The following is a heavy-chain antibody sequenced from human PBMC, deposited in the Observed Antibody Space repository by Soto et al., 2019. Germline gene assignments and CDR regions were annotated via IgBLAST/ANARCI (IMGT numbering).Heavy chain of an antibody. CDR1: GGSISSGDYY. D-gene: IGHD3-3*01. CDR3: ARKYYDFWSGYTRYGMDV. J-gene: IGHJ6*02. CDR2: IYYSGST. V-gene: IGHV4-30-4*01. Sequence: SETLSLTCTVSGGSISSGDYYWSWIRQPPGKGLEWIRYIYYSGSTYYNPSLKSRVTISVDTSKNQFSLRLSSVTAADTAVYYCARKYYDFWSGYTRYGMDVWGQGTTVTVSS.